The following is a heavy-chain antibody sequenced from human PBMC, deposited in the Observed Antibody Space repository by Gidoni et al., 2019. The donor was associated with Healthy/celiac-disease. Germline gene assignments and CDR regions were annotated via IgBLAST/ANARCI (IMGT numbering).Heavy chain of an antibody. J-gene: IGHJ3*02. Sequence: EVQLVESGGGLLTPGGSLRLSCSASGFTFSSYSMNWVRQAPGKGLEWVSSSSSSSSYIDYADSVKGRFTISRDNAKNSLYLQMNSLRAEDTAVYYCARDFDLEAFDIWGQGTRVTVSS. D-gene: IGHD3-9*01. CDR2: SSSSSSYI. CDR3: ARDFDLEAFDI. V-gene: IGHV3-21*01. CDR1: GFTFSSYS.